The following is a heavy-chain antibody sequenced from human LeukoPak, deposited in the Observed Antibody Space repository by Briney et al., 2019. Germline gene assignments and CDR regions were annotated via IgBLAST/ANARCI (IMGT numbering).Heavy chain of an antibody. V-gene: IGHV3-53*01. Sequence: GGSLRLSCAASGFAVSSNYMSWVRQAPGKGLEWVSVIYRDAKTYYADSVKGRFTISRDISKNTLFLQMTSLRAEDTALYYCAKVKGWYGEGYFGYWGQGTLVTVSS. J-gene: IGHJ4*02. CDR3: AKVKGWYGEGYFGY. CDR1: GFAVSSNY. D-gene: IGHD3-10*01. CDR2: IYRDAKT.